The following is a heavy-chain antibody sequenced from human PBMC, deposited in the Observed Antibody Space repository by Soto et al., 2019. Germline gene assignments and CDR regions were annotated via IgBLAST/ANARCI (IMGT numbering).Heavy chain of an antibody. Sequence: PGASLKISWNGSGYSFTIYWIGWVRQMPGKGLEWMGIISPGDSDTRYSPSFQGQVTISADKSISTAYLQWSSLKASDTAMYYCARHGPRVYYDNSDYYYYGMDVWGQGITVTVSS. CDR3: ARHGPRVYYDNSDYYYYGMDV. V-gene: IGHV5-51*01. CDR2: ISPGDSDT. J-gene: IGHJ6*02. D-gene: IGHD3-22*01. CDR1: GYSFTIYW.